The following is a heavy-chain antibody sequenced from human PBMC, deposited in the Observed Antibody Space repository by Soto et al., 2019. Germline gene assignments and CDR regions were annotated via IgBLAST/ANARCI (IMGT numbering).Heavy chain of an antibody. Sequence: QVQLVESGGGVVQPGRSLRLSCAASGFTFSTYAVHWVRQAPGKGLEWVAVMSYDGSNEYYADSVKGRFTISRDNSKNTLYLQMNSLRAEDTAVYYCALGGATSPLDYWGQGTLVTVSS. J-gene: IGHJ4*02. CDR3: ALGGATSPLDY. CDR2: MSYDGSNE. CDR1: GFTFSTYA. V-gene: IGHV3-30-3*01. D-gene: IGHD3-16*01.